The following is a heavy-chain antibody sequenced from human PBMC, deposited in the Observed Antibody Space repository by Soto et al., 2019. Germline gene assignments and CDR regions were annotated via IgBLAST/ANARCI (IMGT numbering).Heavy chain of an antibody. CDR1: GSTFPGYY. V-gene: IGHV1-2*02. D-gene: IGHD1-7*01. J-gene: IGHJ4*02. CDR3: GRGRSGELVVFY. CDR2: ISPKSGGT. Sequence: QVQLVQSGAEVKESGASVKVSCKASGSTFPGYYIPWVRPAPGQGLEWVGEISPKSGGTRYAQKFQGRVTMTKDTSITTVYMELSNLSPDDTAVYYCGRGRSGELVVFYWGQGTLVTVHS.